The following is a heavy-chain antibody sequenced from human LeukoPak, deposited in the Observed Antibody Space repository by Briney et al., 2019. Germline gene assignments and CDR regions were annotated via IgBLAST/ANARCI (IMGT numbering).Heavy chain of an antibody. CDR2: ISYDGSNK. CDR1: GFTFSSYG. Sequence: GGSLRLSCAASGFTFSSYGMHWVRQAPGKGLEWVAVISYDGSNKYYADSVKGRFTISRDNSKNTLYLQMNSLRAEDTAVYYCAREAIVVVINGGDAFDIWGQGTMVTVSS. V-gene: IGHV3-30*03. J-gene: IGHJ3*02. D-gene: IGHD3-22*01. CDR3: AREAIVVVINGGDAFDI.